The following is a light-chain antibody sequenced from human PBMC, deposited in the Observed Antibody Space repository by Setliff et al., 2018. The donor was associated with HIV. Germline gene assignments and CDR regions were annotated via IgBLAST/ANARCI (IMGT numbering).Light chain of an antibody. CDR2: DVT. V-gene: IGLV2-23*02. CDR3: CSYVGRNIWV. CDR1: SSDIGYYNY. J-gene: IGLJ3*02. Sequence: QSVLTQPASVSGSPGQSITISCTGTSSDIGYYNYVSWYQQHPGKAPKLMIYDVTKRPSGLSNRFSGSKSGNTASLTISGLQAEDGADYYCCSYVGRNIWVFGGGTKVTVL.